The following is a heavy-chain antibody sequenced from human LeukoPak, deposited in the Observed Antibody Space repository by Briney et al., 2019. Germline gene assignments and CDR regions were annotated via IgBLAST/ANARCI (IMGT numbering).Heavy chain of an antibody. CDR3: AKDRFDCTNGVVYYFDY. V-gene: IGHV3-30-3*01. D-gene: IGHD2-8*01. Sequence: GGSLRLSCAASGFTFSSYAMHWVRQAPGKGLEWVAVISYDGSNEYYADSVKGRFTISRDNSKNTLYLQMNSLRAEDTAVYYCAKDRFDCTNGVVYYFDYWGQGTLVTVSS. CDR1: GFTFSSYA. J-gene: IGHJ4*02. CDR2: ISYDGSNE.